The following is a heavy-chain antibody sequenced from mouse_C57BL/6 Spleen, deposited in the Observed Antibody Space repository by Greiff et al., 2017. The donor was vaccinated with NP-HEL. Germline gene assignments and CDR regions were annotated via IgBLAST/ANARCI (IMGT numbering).Heavy chain of an antibody. CDR1: GYTFTGYW. V-gene: IGHV1-9*01. Sequence: VQLQQSGAELMKPGASVKLSCKATGYTFTGYWIEWVKQRPGHGLEWIGEILPGSGSTNYNEKFKGKATFTADTSSNTAYMQLSSLTTEDSDSYYCARRESYYGYDEFAYWGQGTLVTVSA. D-gene: IGHD2-2*01. CDR2: ILPGSGST. CDR3: ARRESYYGYDEFAY. J-gene: IGHJ3*01.